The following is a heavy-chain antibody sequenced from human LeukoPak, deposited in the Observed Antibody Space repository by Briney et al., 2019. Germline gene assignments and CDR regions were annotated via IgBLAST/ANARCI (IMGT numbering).Heavy chain of an antibody. Sequence: GGSLRLSCAASGFTFSSHTMSWVRQAPGKGLEWVSLISGSGGTTYYADSVKGRFTISRDNSKNTVYLQMSSLRAEDTAVYYCAKDSSWKWELSPFDYWGQGTLVTVSS. D-gene: IGHD1-26*01. CDR2: ISGSGGTT. CDR1: GFTFSSHT. V-gene: IGHV3-23*01. J-gene: IGHJ4*02. CDR3: AKDSSWKWELSPFDY.